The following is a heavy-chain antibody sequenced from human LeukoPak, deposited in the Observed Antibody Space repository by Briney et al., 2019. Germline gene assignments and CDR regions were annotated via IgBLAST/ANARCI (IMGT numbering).Heavy chain of an antibody. V-gene: IGHV3-74*01. Sequence: PGGSLRLSCAASGFTFSDFWMHWVRQAPGKGLVWVSRINSGGTVTNYADSVKGRLTISRDNAKNSLYLQMNSLRAEDTALYYCAKDIGASSSSWGGFDYWGQGTLVTVSS. D-gene: IGHD6-13*01. CDR3: AKDIGASSSSWGGFDY. J-gene: IGHJ4*02. CDR1: GFTFSDFW. CDR2: INSGGTVT.